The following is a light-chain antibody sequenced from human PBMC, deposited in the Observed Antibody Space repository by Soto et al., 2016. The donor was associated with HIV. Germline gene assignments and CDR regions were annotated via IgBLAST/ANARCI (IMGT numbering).Light chain of an antibody. J-gene: IGLJ2*01. V-gene: IGLV3-21*03. Sequence: YVLTQSPSVSVAPGKTAKVTCGGQNVENRRVHWYQQKAGQAPVLVVHDDSERPSGTPDRFSGSKSENTATLTINRVEAGDEADYYCQVWDSDTDYVIFGGGTKVTVL. CDR2: DDS. CDR1: NVENRR. CDR3: QVWDSDTDYVI.